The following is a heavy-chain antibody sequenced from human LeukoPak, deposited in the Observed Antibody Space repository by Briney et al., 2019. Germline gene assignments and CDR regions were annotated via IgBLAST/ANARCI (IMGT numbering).Heavy chain of an antibody. J-gene: IGHJ1*01. CDR3: ARVRGTFETD. V-gene: IGHV4-59*01. D-gene: IGHD2/OR15-2a*01. CDR1: DASISTYY. CDR2: LYYNGST. Sequence: SETLSLTCTVSDASISTYYWSWIRQPPGKGLEWIGYLYYNGSTTYSPSLKSRVTMSVDTSKRQFSLKLNSVTAADTATYYCARVRGTFETDWGQGTLVTVSS.